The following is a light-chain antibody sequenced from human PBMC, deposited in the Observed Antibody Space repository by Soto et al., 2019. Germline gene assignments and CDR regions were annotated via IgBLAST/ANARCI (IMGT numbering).Light chain of an antibody. V-gene: IGLV2-8*01. CDR2: EVT. CDR3: SSYAGSNNFNV. J-gene: IGLJ1*01. CDR1: NSDIGGYNY. Sequence: QSDLTQPPSASGSPGQSVTISCTGTNSDIGGYNYVSWYQQHPGKAPKLMIYEVTKWPSGVPDRFSGSKSDNTASLTVSGLQPDDETNFYCSSYAGSNNFNVFGTGTKLTVL.